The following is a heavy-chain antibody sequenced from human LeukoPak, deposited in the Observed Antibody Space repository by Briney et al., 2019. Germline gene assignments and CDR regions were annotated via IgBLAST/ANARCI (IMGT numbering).Heavy chain of an antibody. Sequence: GVSLRLSCAASGFTFSSYGMSWARQAPGKGLEWVSAISGSGGSTYYADSVKGRFTISRDNSKNTLYLQMNSLRAEDTAVYYCATSLYGSGSYYEHDWGQGTLVTVSS. CDR2: ISGSGGST. V-gene: IGHV3-23*01. CDR3: ATSLYGSGSYYEHD. J-gene: IGHJ4*02. CDR1: GFTFSSYG. D-gene: IGHD3-10*01.